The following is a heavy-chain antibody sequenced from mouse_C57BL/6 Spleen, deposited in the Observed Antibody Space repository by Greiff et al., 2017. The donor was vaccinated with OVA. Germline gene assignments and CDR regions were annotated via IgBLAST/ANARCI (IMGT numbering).Heavy chain of an antibody. V-gene: IGHV5-9-1*02. CDR3: TRDYYYGSRPFAY. J-gene: IGHJ3*01. Sequence: DVKLVESGAGLVKPGGSLKLSCAASGFTFSSYAMSWVRQTPEKRLEWVAYISSGGDYIYYADTVKGRFTISRDNARNTLYLQMSSLKSEDTAMYYCTRDYYYGSRPFAYWGQGTLVTVSA. CDR1: GFTFSSYA. CDR2: ISSGGDYI. D-gene: IGHD1-1*01.